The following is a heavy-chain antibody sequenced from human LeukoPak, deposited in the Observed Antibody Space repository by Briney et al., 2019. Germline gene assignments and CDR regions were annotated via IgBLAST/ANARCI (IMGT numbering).Heavy chain of an antibody. Sequence: SVKVSCKASGGTFISYAISWVRQAPGQGIEWMGRIIPIFGTANYAQKLQGRVTINTEEYTRTDYMEMRRLRAGDTAVYYCARGHNDFWSGYPFDYWGQGTLVTVSS. CDR3: ARGHNDFWSGYPFDY. CDR2: IIPIFGTA. V-gene: IGHV1-69*05. CDR1: GGTFISYA. J-gene: IGHJ4*02. D-gene: IGHD3-3*01.